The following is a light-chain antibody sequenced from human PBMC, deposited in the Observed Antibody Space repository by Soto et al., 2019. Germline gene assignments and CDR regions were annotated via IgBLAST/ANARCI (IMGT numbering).Light chain of an antibody. J-gene: IGLJ2*01. Sequence: QSVLTQPPSVSAAPGQKVSISCSGSNSNIGNNYVSWYQQLPGTAPKLLIYDNNKRPSGVPDRLSGSKSGTSATLGITGLQTGDEADYYCGAWDTSLTAGVFGGGTKLTVL. CDR1: NSNIGNNY. CDR3: GAWDTSLTAGV. CDR2: DNN. V-gene: IGLV1-51*01.